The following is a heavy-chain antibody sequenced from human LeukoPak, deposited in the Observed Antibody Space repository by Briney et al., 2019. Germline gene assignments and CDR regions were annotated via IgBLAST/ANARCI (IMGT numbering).Heavy chain of an antibody. CDR1: GFTFSSYG. Sequence: GGSLRLSCAASGFTFSSYGMSWVRQAPGKGLEWVSSISGSGDSTFYADSVKGRFSISRDNSKNILYLQVNGLRTEDTAVYYCAKDRLLNCRGDCYIFDYWGQGTVVTVSS. D-gene: IGHD2-21*02. J-gene: IGHJ4*02. V-gene: IGHV3-23*01. CDR3: AKDRLLNCRGDCYIFDY. CDR2: ISGSGDST.